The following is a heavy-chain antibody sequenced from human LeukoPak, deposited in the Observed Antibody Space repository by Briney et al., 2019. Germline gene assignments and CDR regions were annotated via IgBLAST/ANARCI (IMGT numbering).Heavy chain of an antibody. Sequence: PGGSLRLSCAASGFTFSSYAMSWVRQAPGKGLEWVSVIYSGGSTYYADSVKGRFTISRHNSKNTLYLQMNSLRAEDTAVYYCAREANYYDSSGYTYYFDYWGQGTLVTVSS. CDR1: GFTFSSYA. CDR2: IYSGGST. CDR3: AREANYYDSSGYTYYFDY. V-gene: IGHV3-53*04. D-gene: IGHD3-22*01. J-gene: IGHJ4*02.